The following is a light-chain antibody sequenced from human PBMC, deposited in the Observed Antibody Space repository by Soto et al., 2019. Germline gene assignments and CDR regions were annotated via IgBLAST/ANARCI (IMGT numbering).Light chain of an antibody. CDR1: SGDIGAYDY. Sequence: QSVLTQPASVSGSPGQSITISCTGTSGDIGAYDYVSWYQQHPDTAPRLIIFEVTNRPSGVSDRFSGAKSGNTASLTISGLQVEDEAHYYCSSYIGRNKLVFGGGTKVTVL. V-gene: IGLV2-14*03. CDR2: EVT. CDR3: SSYIGRNKLV. J-gene: IGLJ2*01.